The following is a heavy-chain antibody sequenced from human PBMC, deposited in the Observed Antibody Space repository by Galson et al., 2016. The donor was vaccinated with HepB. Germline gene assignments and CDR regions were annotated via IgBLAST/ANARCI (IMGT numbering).Heavy chain of an antibody. CDR1: GFSLSDHGVN. D-gene: IGHD5-18*01. CDR3: AHRRAGSSGPRGYTYRYDDY. V-gene: IGHV2-5*02. J-gene: IGHJ4*02. CDR2: IYWDDDK. Sequence: PALVKPTQTLTLTCTFSGFSLSDHGVNVGWIRQPPGKALEWLALIYWDDDKRYSPSLKSRLTITKDASKNQVVLTMTDMDPVDTDTYYCAHRRAGSSGPRGYTYRYDDYWGQGTLVTVSS.